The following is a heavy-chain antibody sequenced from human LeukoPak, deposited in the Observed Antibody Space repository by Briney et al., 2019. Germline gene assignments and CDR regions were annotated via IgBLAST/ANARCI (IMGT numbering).Heavy chain of an antibody. CDR1: GGTFSSYA. CDR3: ARDSSEFRSLIPH. CDR2: ITPMFGTA. D-gene: IGHD2-21*01. Sequence: ASVKVSCRASGGTFSSYAISWVRQAPGQGLEWMGGITPMFGTAKYAQKFQGRVTITADESTSTAYMELSSLRSEDTAVYYCARDSSEFRSLIPHWGQGTLVTVSS. V-gene: IGHV1-69*13. J-gene: IGHJ1*01.